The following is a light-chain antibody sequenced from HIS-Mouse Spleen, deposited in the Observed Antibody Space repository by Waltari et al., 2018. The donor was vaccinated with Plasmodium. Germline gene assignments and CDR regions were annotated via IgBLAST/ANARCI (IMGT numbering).Light chain of an antibody. J-gene: IGLJ3*02. Sequence: SYELTQPPSVSVSPGQTARIPCPGDALPKKYAYWDQQKSAQAPVLVIYEDSKRPSGIPERFSGSSSGTMATLTISGAQVEDEADYYCYSTDSSGNHRVFGGGTKLTVL. V-gene: IGLV3-10*01. CDR2: EDS. CDR1: ALPKKY. CDR3: YSTDSSGNHRV.